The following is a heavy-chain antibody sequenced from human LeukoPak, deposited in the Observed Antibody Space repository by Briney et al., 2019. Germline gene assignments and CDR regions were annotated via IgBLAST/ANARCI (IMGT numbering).Heavy chain of an antibody. V-gene: IGHV3-9*01. CDR3: AKDMKIRAGGSRCYYNVDY. D-gene: IGHD3-10*01. J-gene: IGHJ4*02. CDR2: ISWNSGSI. CDR1: GFTFDDYA. Sequence: PGGSLRLSCAASGFTFDDYAMHWVRQAPGKGLEWVSGISWNSGSIDYADSVKGRFTISRDNAKNSLYLQMNSLRAEDTAFYYCAKDMKIRAGGSRCYYNVDYWGQGTLVTVSS.